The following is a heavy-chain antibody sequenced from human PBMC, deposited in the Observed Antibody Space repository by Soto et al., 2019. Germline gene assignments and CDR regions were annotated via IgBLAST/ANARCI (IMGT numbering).Heavy chain of an antibody. D-gene: IGHD6-6*01. CDR3: ANDYSSSSIWRHYFDY. CDR1: GFTFSNYA. CDR2: LSGSGGST. Sequence: EVQLLESGGGLVQPGGSLRLSCAASGFTFSNYAMSWVRQAPGKGLEWVSGLSGSGGSTYYADSVKGRFTISRDNSKNTLYLQLNSLRAADTAVYYCANDYSSSSIWRHYFDYWGQGTLVTVSS. J-gene: IGHJ4*02. V-gene: IGHV3-23*01.